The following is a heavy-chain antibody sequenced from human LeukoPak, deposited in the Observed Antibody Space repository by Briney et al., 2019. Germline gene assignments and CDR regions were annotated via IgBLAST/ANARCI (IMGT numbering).Heavy chain of an antibody. Sequence: GGSLRLSCVASGFTFSSYGMNWVRQAPGKGLEWASYISSSGSTIYYAESVKGRFTISRDNAKKSLYLQMNSLRAEDTAVYYCAGGHSSGYYPIDYWGQGTLVTVSS. V-gene: IGHV3-48*03. CDR3: AGGHSSGYYPIDY. J-gene: IGHJ4*02. CDR2: ISSSGSTI. D-gene: IGHD3-22*01. CDR1: GFTFSSYG.